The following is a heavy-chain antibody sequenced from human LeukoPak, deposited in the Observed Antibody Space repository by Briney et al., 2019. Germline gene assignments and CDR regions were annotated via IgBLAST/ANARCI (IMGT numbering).Heavy chain of an antibody. V-gene: IGHV3-23*01. CDR3: AKDRGMVGASVRAFDY. J-gene: IGHJ4*02. CDR1: GFTFRNHA. Sequence: GGSLRLSCAASGFTFRNHAMNWVRQAPGKGLEWVSVISGSGETTYYADSVKGRFTISRDNSQNTLHLQMSSLRGEDTALYYCAKDRGMVGASVRAFDYWGQGTLVTVSS. D-gene: IGHD1-26*01. CDR2: ISGSGETT.